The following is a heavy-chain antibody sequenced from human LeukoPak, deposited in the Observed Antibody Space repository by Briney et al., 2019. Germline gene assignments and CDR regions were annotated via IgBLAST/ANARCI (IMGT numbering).Heavy chain of an antibody. CDR2: IYYSGST. J-gene: IGHJ4*02. Sequence: SETLSLTCTVSGGSISSSSYYWGWIRQPPGKGLEWIGSIYYSGSTYYNPSLKSRVTISVDTSKNQFSLKLSSVSAADTAVYYCASLSDYYGSGSYPTFVYWGQGTLVTVSS. CDR3: ASLSDYYGSGSYPTFVY. V-gene: IGHV4-39*07. D-gene: IGHD3-10*01. CDR1: GGSISSSSYY.